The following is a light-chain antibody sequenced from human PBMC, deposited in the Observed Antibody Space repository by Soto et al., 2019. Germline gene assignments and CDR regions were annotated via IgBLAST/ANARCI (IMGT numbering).Light chain of an antibody. V-gene: IGKV3-15*01. CDR2: GAS. Sequence: EIEMTQSPATLSVSPGEPVTISCRASQSVSSNLAWYQQKPGQPPRLLIYGASTRANRIPARFSGSGSGTEFSLLTISLLYDDFVDYYCQQYYTWSPVTFGGGTKVDFK. J-gene: IGKJ4*01. CDR1: QSVSSN. CDR3: QQYYTWSPVT.